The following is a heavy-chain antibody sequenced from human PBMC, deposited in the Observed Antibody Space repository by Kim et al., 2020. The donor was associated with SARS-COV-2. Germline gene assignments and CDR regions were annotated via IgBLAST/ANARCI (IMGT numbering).Heavy chain of an antibody. CDR1: GGSFSGYY. D-gene: IGHD1-7*01. V-gene: IGHV4-34*01. CDR3: ARVPNWNFSAYYYYYGMDV. CDR2: INHSGST. J-gene: IGHJ6*02. Sequence: SETLSLTCAVYGGSFSGYYWSWIRQPPGKGLEWIGEINHSGSTNYNPSLKSRVTISVDTSKNQFSLKLSSVTAADTAVYYCARVPNWNFSAYYYYYGMDVWGPGTTVTVSS.